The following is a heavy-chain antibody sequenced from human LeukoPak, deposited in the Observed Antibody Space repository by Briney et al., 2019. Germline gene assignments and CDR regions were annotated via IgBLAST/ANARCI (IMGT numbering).Heavy chain of an antibody. CDR3: ARGGIVTAGIINNHDAFDV. CDR1: GYTFTSYG. CDR2: IIPIFGTA. J-gene: IGHJ3*01. D-gene: IGHD6-13*01. Sequence: GASVKVSCKASGYTFTSYGISWVRQAPGQGLEWMGGIIPIFGTAHYAQKFQGRVTITADESTSTAYMELSSLRSEDTAVYYCARGGIVTAGIINNHDAFDVWGLGTMVTVSS. V-gene: IGHV1-69*13.